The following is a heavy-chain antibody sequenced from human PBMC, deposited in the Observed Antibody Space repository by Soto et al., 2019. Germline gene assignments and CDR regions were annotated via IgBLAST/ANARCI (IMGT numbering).Heavy chain of an antibody. D-gene: IGHD2-15*01. Sequence: ASVKVSCKASGFTFTNYGINWVRQAPGQGLEWMGWISAYDGGTNYAQNVQGRVTMTTDTSTSTAYMELRSLRSDDTAVYYCARSPYCSGGSCYVFYFDYWGQGTQVTVSS. CDR3: ARSPYCSGGSCYVFYFDY. CDR2: ISAYDGGT. CDR1: GFTFTNYG. J-gene: IGHJ4*02. V-gene: IGHV1-18*01.